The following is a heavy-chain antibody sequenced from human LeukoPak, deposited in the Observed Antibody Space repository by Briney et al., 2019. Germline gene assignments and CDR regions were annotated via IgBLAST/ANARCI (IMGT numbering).Heavy chain of an antibody. CDR2: FDPEDGET. D-gene: IGHD3-10*02. Sequence: ASVKASCKVSGNTLTELSIHWVRQAPGKGLEWMGGFDPEDGETIYAQKFQGRVTMTEDTSTDTAYMELSSLRAEDTAVYYCAELGITMIGGVWGKGTTVTISS. V-gene: IGHV1-24*01. CDR1: GNTLTELS. J-gene: IGHJ6*04. CDR3: AELGITMIGGV.